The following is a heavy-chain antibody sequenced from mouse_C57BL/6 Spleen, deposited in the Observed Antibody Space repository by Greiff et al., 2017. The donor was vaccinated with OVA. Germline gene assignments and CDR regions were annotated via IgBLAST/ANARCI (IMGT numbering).Heavy chain of an antibody. D-gene: IGHD1-1*01. CDR2: IYPRSGNT. CDR3: ARRVSSKAMDY. J-gene: IGHJ4*01. CDR1: GYTFTSYG. V-gene: IGHV1-81*01. Sequence: VKLMESGAELARPGASVKLSCKASGYTFTSYGISWVKQRTGQGLEWIGEIYPRSGNTYYNEKFKGKATLTADKSSSTAYMELRSLTSEDSAVYFCARRVSSKAMDYWGQGTSVTVSS.